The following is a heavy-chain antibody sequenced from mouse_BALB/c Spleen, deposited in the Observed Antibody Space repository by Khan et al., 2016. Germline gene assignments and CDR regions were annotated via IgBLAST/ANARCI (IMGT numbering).Heavy chain of an antibody. Sequence: VRLQQSGPELVKPGASVKIPCKASGYTFTDYNMDWVKQSHGKSLEWIGDINPNNSGTIYNQKFKGKATLTVDKSSSTAYMELRSLTSEDTAIYYCARRGGYYYGSSPWFAYWGQGTLVTVSA. J-gene: IGHJ3*01. CDR1: GYTFTDYN. CDR2: INPNNSGT. V-gene: IGHV1-18*01. CDR3: ARRGGYYYGSSPWFAY. D-gene: IGHD1-1*01.